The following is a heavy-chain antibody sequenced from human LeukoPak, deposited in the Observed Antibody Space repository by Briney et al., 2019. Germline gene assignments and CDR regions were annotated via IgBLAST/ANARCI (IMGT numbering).Heavy chain of an antibody. Sequence: GGSLRLSCAASGFSFSSYSMNWVRQAPGKGLEWVSYISHTGSTMSYADSVKGRFTISRDNARNSLYLQMNSLRAEDTAVYYCAIPPLSGTGSSRPLAGMDVWGQETTVTVSS. CDR3: AIPPLSGTGSSRPLAGMDV. V-gene: IGHV3-48*04. D-gene: IGHD3-10*01. CDR2: ISHTGSTM. J-gene: IGHJ6*02. CDR1: GFSFSSYS.